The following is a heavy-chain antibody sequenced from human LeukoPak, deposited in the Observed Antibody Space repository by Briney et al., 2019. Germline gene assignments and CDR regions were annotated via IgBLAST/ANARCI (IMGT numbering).Heavy chain of an antibody. CDR1: GGSMNSYY. D-gene: IGHD3-16*01. J-gene: IGHJ5*02. CDR3: ARDKLSFGSRYNWFDP. Sequence: SETLSLTCSVSGGSMNSYYWSWIRQSPGKGLEWIGYIYYSGSTNYNPSLKSRVTISVDTSKNQFSLKLSSVTAADTAVYYCARDKLSFGSRYNWFDPWGQGSLVTVSS. CDR2: IYYSGST. V-gene: IGHV4-59*01.